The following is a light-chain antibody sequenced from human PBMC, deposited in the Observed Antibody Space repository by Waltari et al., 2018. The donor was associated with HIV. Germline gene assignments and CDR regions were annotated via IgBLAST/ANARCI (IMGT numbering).Light chain of an antibody. Sequence: QSVLTQPPSVSGTPGQRVTIHGSGSSPNIHRDQQLPGTAPKLLIYRNNQRPSGVPDRFSGSKSGTSASLAISGLRSEDEADYHCAAWGDSLSGPVVFGGGTKLTVL. J-gene: IGLJ2*01. V-gene: IGLV1-47*01. CDR1: SPNI. CDR2: RNN. CDR3: AAWGDSLSGPVV.